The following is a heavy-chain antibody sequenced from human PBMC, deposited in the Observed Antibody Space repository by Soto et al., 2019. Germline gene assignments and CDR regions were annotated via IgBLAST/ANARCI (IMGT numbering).Heavy chain of an antibody. V-gene: IGHV4-59*01. CDR2: IYYSGST. D-gene: IGHD1-26*01. CDR3: ARYRGGSFYFDY. CDR1: GGSISSYY. J-gene: IGHJ4*02. Sequence: SETLSLTCTVSGGSISSYYWSWIRQPPGKGLEWIGYIYYSGSTNYNPSLKSRVTISVDTSKNQFSLKLSSVTSADTAVYYCARYRGGSFYFDYWGQGTLVTVS.